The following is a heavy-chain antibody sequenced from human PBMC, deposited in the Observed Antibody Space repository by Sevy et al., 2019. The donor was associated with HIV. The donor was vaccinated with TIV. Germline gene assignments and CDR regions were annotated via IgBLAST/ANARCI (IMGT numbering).Heavy chain of an antibody. Sequence: SETLSLTCAVSGYSISSGYYWGWIRQPPGKGLEWIGSIYHSGSTYYNPSLKSRVTISVDTSKNQFSLKLSSVTAADTAMYYCARSIFGVVSYYYYYMDVWGKGTTVTVSS. CDR3: ARSIFGVVSYYYYYMDV. D-gene: IGHD3-3*01. V-gene: IGHV4-38-2*01. CDR2: IYHSGST. CDR1: GYSISSGYY. J-gene: IGHJ6*03.